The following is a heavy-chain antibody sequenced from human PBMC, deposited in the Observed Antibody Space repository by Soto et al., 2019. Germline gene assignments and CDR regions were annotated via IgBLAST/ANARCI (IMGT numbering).Heavy chain of an antibody. CDR1: WCTFSSYG. CDR2: ISYDGSNK. D-gene: IGHD2-21*01. CDR3: AKDIVPYCFAGNDY. Sequence: WGSLRLSWAASWCTFSSYGSHCVLQAPGKGLEWVAVISYDGSNKYYADSVKGRFTISRDNSKNTLYLQMNSLRAEETAVYYCAKDIVPYCFAGNDYWRQGTLGTVSS. J-gene: IGHJ4*02. V-gene: IGHV3-30*18.